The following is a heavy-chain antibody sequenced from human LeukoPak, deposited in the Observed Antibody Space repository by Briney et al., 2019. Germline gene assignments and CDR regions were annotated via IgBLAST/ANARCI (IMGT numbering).Heavy chain of an antibody. Sequence: GGSLRLSCAASAFTFRNYAMSWVRQAPGKGLEGVSSIRVGGPYTYYAPSVRGRLTISRDNYKNTLYLQMSSLRAEDTVVYYCAQGPLSSSNYYMDVWGKGTTVTVSS. J-gene: IGHJ6*03. CDR1: AFTFRNYA. V-gene: IGHV3-23*01. CDR2: IRVGGPYT. CDR3: AQGPLSSSNYYMDV. D-gene: IGHD3-10*01.